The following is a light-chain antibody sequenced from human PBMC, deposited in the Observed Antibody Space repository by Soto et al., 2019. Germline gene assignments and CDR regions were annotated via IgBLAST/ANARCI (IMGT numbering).Light chain of an antibody. Sequence: QSVLTQSPSASGTPGQRVTISCSGSSSNIGSNTVNWYQQLPGTAPKLLIYSNNQRPSGVPDRFSGSKSGTSASLAISGLRSEDEADYYCAAWDDSLNGLYVFGTGTKVTVL. V-gene: IGLV1-44*01. J-gene: IGLJ1*01. CDR1: SSNIGSNT. CDR3: AAWDDSLNGLYV. CDR2: SNN.